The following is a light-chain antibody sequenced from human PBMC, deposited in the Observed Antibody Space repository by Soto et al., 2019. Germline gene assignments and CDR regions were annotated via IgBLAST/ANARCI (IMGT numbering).Light chain of an antibody. Sequence: DIVITHSPLSLPVTPVDPASISFMSSQILLHSNGNNYLDWYVQKPGHSPQLLIYFVSNRASGVPDRFSGSGSGTDFTLKISRVEPEDVGVYYCMQALQTRKFGQGTKVDIK. J-gene: IGKJ1*01. CDR1: QILLHSNGNNY. CDR2: FVS. CDR3: MQALQTRK. V-gene: IGKV2-28*01.